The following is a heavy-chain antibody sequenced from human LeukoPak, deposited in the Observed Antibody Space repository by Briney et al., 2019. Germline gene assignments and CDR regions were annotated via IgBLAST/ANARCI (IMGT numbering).Heavy chain of an antibody. Sequence: SETLSLTCTVSGGSISSSSYYWGWIRQPPGKGLEWIGSIYYSGNTFYNPSLKSRVTISVDTSKSQFSLKLSSVTAADTALYYCARSLAYAYCGGDCQGAFDVWGQGTMVTVSS. CDR3: ARSLAYAYCGGDCQGAFDV. J-gene: IGHJ3*01. CDR2: IYYSGNT. CDR1: GGSISSSSYY. V-gene: IGHV4-39*07. D-gene: IGHD2-21*02.